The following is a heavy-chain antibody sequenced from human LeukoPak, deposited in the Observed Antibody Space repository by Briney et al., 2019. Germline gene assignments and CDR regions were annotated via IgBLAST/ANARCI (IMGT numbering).Heavy chain of an antibody. V-gene: IGHV3-66*01. CDR1: GFTVSSNY. Sequence: GGSLRLSCAASGFTVSSNYMSWVRQAPGKGLEWVSVIYSGGSTYYADSVKGRFTISRDNSKSTLYLQMNSLRAEDTAVYYCARDYGDWAFDYWGQGTLVTVSS. CDR3: ARDYGDWAFDY. CDR2: IYSGGST. D-gene: IGHD4-17*01. J-gene: IGHJ4*02.